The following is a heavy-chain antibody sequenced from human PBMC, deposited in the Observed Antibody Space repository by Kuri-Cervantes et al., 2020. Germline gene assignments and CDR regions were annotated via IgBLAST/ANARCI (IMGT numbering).Heavy chain of an antibody. CDR1: GYTFTGYY. J-gene: IGHJ6*02. D-gene: IGHD3-10*01. CDR3: ATPSMVRGVMEYYYYGMDV. Sequence: ASVKVSCKASGYTFTGYYMHWVRQAPGQGLEWMGWINPNSGGTIYAQKFQGRVTMTEDTSTDTAYMELSSLRSEDTAVYYCATPSMVRGVMEYYYYGMDVWGQGTTVTVSS. V-gene: IGHV1-2*02. CDR2: INPNSGGT.